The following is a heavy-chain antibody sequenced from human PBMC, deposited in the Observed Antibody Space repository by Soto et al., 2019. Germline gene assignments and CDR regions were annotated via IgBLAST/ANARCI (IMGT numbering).Heavy chain of an antibody. V-gene: IGHV1-18*01. Sequence: ASVKVSCKASGYTFTSYGISWVRQAPGQGLEWMGWISAYNGNTNYAQKLQGRVTMTTDTSTSAAYMELRSLRSDDTAVYYCATSDRGYRGYDYYYYYMDVWGKGTTVTVSS. CDR3: ATSDRGYRGYDYYYYYMDV. J-gene: IGHJ6*03. CDR2: ISAYNGNT. D-gene: IGHD5-12*01. CDR1: GYTFTSYG.